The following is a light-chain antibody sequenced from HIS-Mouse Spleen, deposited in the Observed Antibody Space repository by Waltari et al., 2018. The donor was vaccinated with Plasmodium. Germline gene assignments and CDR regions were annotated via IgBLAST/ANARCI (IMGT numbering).Light chain of an antibody. CDR3: QQRSNWPRT. Sequence: EIVLTQSPATLSLSPGARATLSCRARQSVSSYLAWYQQKPGQAPRLLIYDASNRATGIPARFSGSGSGTDFTLTISSLEPEDFAVYYCQQRSNWPRTFGQGTKLEIK. V-gene: IGKV3-11*01. CDR1: QSVSSY. CDR2: DAS. J-gene: IGKJ2*02.